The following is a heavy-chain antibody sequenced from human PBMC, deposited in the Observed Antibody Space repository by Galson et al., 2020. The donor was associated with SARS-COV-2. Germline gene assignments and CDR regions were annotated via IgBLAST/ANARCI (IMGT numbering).Heavy chain of an antibody. V-gene: IGHV4-61*01. CDR3: ARGVGATPNFDY. J-gene: IGHJ4*02. Sequence: AEPPSLTCTVSGCSVSSGSYYWIWIRHPPVKGLDCMGDIYFSVSTNYNPSLRSRVTISIDTSKNQFSLKLSSVTAADTAVYYCARGVGATPNFDYWGQGTLVTVSS. CDR1: GCSVSSGSYY. CDR2: IYFSVST. D-gene: IGHD1-26*01.